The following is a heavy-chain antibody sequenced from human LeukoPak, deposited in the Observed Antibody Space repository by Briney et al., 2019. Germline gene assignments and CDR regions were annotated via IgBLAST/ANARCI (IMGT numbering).Heavy chain of an antibody. Sequence: SETLSVTCTVSGGSISRYYWSWIRQPAGKGLEWIGRIYTSGSTNYNPSLKSRVTMSVDTSKNQFSLKLSSVTAADTAVYYCARGRHDDGAFDYWGQGTLVTVSS. J-gene: IGHJ4*02. V-gene: IGHV4-4*07. CDR1: GGSISRYY. CDR3: ARGRHDDGAFDY. D-gene: IGHD4-17*01. CDR2: IYTSGST.